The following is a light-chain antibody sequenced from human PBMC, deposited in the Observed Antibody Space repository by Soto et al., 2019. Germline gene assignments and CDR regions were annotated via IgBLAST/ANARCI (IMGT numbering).Light chain of an antibody. CDR3: CLYVGGRTYL. CDR2: KGT. J-gene: IGLJ1*01. CDR1: SSDVGAYNS. Sequence: QSVLAQPASVSGSPGQSITISCTGTSSDVGAYNSVSWYQQHPHRAPQVIIYKGTQRPSGVSNRFSGSTSGNAASLTISGLQTEDEADYYCCLYVGGRTYLFGSGTKVTVL. V-gene: IGLV2-23*01.